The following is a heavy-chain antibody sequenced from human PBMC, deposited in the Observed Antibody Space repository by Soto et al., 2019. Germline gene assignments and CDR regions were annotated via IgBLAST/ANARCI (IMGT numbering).Heavy chain of an antibody. CDR1: GFTFNTYG. Sequence: QVQLVESGGGVVQPGGSLRLSCTTSGFTFNTYGMHWVRQAPGKGLEWVAIIWDDGSNKYYADSVKGRFTISRDNSKNTRYLXMNSLRAEDKALYHCARADCTGAYCYSWPFNYGVDVWGQGATVTVSS. V-gene: IGHV3-33*08. D-gene: IGHD2-15*01. CDR2: IWDDGSNK. J-gene: IGHJ6*02. CDR3: ARADCTGAYCYSWPFNYGVDV.